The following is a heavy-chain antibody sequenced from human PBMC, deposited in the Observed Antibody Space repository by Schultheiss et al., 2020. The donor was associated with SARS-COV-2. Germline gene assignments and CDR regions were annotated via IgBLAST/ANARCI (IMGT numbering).Heavy chain of an antibody. J-gene: IGHJ4*02. CDR1: GGSISSGGYY. CDR3: ARQNYGDYAGYFDY. D-gene: IGHD4-17*01. Sequence: SETLSLTCTVSGGSISSGGYYWSWIRQPPGKGLEWIGSIYYSGSTYYNPSLKSRVTISVDTSKNQFSLKLSSVTAADTAVYYCARQNYGDYAGYFDYWGQGTLVTVSS. V-gene: IGHV4-39*01. CDR2: IYYSGST.